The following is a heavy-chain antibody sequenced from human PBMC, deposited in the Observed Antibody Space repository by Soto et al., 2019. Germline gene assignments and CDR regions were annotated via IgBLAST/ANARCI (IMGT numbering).Heavy chain of an antibody. J-gene: IGHJ4*02. CDR3: ARTSPANSSGYYFGRLDY. D-gene: IGHD3-22*01. CDR1: GYTLTELS. CDR2: FDPEDGET. V-gene: IGHV1-24*01. Sequence: ASVKVSCKVSGYTLTELSMHWARQAPGKGLEWMGGFDPEDGETIYAQKFQGRVTMTEDTSTDTAYMELSSLRSEDTAVYYCARTSPANSSGYYFGRLDYWGQGTLVTVSS.